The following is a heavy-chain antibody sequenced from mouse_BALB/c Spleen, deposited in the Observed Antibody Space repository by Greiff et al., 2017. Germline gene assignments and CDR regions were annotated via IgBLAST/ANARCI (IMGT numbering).Heavy chain of an antibody. J-gene: IGHJ2*01. CDR1: GFNIKDYY. CDR2: IDPENGDT. CDR3: KSGGNDY. V-gene: IGHV14-4*02. Sequence: EVQLQQSGAELVRSGASVKLSCTASGFNIKDYYMHWVKQRPEQGLEWIGWIDPENGDTEYAPKFQGKATMTADTSSNTAYLQLSSLTSEDTAVYYCKSGGNDYWGQGTTLTVSS. D-gene: IGHD2-1*01.